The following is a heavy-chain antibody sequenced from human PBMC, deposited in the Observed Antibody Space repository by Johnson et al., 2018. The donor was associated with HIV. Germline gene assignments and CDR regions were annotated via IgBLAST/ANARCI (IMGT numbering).Heavy chain of an antibody. CDR2: ISYDGSNK. V-gene: IGHV3-30*03. D-gene: IGHD1-26*01. CDR1: GFTVSSNY. CDR3: ARERNSGSYLFSDAFDI. J-gene: IGHJ3*02. Sequence: QVQLVESGGGLVQPGGSLRLSCAASGFTVSSNYMSWVRQAPGKGLEWVAVISYDGSNKYYADSVKGRFTISSDIFKNTLYLQMNSLRAEDTAVYYCARERNSGSYLFSDAFDIWGQGTVVTVSS.